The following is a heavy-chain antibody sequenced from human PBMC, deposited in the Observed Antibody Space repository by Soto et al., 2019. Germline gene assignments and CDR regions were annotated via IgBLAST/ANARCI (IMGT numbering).Heavy chain of an antibody. CDR3: AKGEAAVTAPDH. CDR2: IRGSGESA. V-gene: IGHV3-23*01. CDR1: GFTFSSYT. J-gene: IGHJ4*02. D-gene: IGHD6-13*01. Sequence: EVQLLESGGDLVQPGGSLRLSCAASGFTFSSYTMSWVRQAPGKGLEWVSRIRGSGESAKYADSVQGRFTISRDNSKNTLYLQMNSLTAEDTAIYCCAKGEAAVTAPDHWGLGTLVTVSS.